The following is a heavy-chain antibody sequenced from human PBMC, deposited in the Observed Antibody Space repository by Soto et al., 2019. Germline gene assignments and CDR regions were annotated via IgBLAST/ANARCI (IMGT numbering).Heavy chain of an antibody. D-gene: IGHD3-10*01. J-gene: IGHJ4*02. CDR1: EFTFGSHP. CDR2: ISSDGIKK. V-gene: IGHV3-30-3*01. CDR3: ARGTGVEVKFLVRTPSYFDY. Sequence: GGSLRLSCAASEFTFGSHPMHWVRQAPGKGLEWVAVISSDGIKKYYADPVKGRFTISRDNSKNTLFLQMVSLRAEDTAVYYCARGTGVEVKFLVRTPSYFDYWVQGTLVTVSS.